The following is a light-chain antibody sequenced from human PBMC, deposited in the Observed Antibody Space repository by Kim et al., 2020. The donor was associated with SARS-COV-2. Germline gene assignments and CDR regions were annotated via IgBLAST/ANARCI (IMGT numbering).Light chain of an antibody. V-gene: IGLV2-14*03. Sequence: GQSITISCTGTSSDVGGYNYVSWYQQHPGKAPKLMMFDVDSRPSGVSDRFSGSKSGNTASLTISGLQAEDEADYYCSSYTSSSTRVFGGGTQLTVL. J-gene: IGLJ3*02. CDR3: SSYTSSSTRV. CDR1: SSDVGGYNY. CDR2: DVD.